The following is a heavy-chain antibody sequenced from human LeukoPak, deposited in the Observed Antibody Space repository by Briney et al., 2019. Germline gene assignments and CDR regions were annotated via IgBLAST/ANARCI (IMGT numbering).Heavy chain of an antibody. V-gene: IGHV1-2*02. J-gene: IGHJ5*02. CDR3: ARAGRASSSWYRAGWFDP. Sequence: ASVKVSCKASGYTFTGYYMHWVRQAPGQGLEWMGWINPNSGGTNYAQKFQGRVTMTRDTSISTAYMELSRLRSDDTAVYYCARAGRASSSWYRAGWFDPWGPGTLVTVSS. CDR1: GYTFTGYY. D-gene: IGHD6-13*01. CDR2: INPNSGGT.